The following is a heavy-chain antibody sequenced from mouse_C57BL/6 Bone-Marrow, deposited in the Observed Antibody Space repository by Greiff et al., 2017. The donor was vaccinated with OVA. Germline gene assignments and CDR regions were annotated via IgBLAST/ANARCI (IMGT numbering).Heavy chain of an antibody. D-gene: IGHD1-1*01. CDR3: ARSPVAFYAMDY. V-gene: IGHV5-17*01. Sequence: EVKLMESGGGLVKPGGSLKLSCAASGFTFSDYGMHWVRQAPEKGLEWVAYISSGSSTIYYADTVKGRFTISRDNAKNTLFLQMTSLRSEDTAMYYCARSPVAFYAMDYWGQGTSVTVSS. J-gene: IGHJ4*01. CDR2: ISSGSSTI. CDR1: GFTFSDYG.